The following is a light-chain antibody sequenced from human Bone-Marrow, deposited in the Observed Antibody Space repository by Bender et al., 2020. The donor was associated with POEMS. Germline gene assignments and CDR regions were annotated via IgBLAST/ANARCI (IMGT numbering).Light chain of an antibody. CDR1: ALTKED. Sequence: SYELTQPPSVSVSPGQTASITCSGDALTKEDAYWYQQKPGQAPVLVIYENNERPSGIPERFSGSSSGTTVTLTISGVHSDDEHDYYCQSADSRYMTYVLFGGWTKLTVL. CDR2: ENN. CDR3: QSADSRYMTYVL. V-gene: IGLV3-25*03. J-gene: IGLJ3*02.